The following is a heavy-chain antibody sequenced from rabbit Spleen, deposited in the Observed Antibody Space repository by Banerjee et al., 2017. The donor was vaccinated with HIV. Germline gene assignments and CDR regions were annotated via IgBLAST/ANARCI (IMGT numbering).Heavy chain of an antibody. V-gene: IGHV1S45*01. D-gene: IGHD6-1*01. J-gene: IGHJ4*01. CDR3: ATNSDGDKTYFNL. Sequence: QEQLEESGGDLVKPEGSLTLTCTASGFSFSNSYWMSWVRQAPGKGLEWIGCIYTGKGSTDYASWAKGRFTISKTSSTTVTLQMTSLTAADTATYFCATNSDGDKTYFNLWGPGTLVTVS. CDR1: GFSFSNSYW. CDR2: IYTGKGST.